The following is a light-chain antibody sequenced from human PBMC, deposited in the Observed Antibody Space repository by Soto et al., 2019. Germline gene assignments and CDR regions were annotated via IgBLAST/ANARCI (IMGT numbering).Light chain of an antibody. CDR3: QEYNSWRGEWT. Sequence: DIQMTQYPSTLSASVGDRVTITCRASQSINIWLAWYQQKAGKAPKLLIYDASTLESGVPSRFSGSGSRTEFTLTISSLQPDDFATYYCQEYNSWRGEWTFGQGTKV. J-gene: IGKJ1*01. V-gene: IGKV1-5*01. CDR1: QSINIW. CDR2: DAS.